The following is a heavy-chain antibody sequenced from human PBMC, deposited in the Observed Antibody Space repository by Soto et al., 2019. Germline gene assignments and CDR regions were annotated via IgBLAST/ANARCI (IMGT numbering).Heavy chain of an antibody. CDR3: AKSNHHARQVPYGSGSYYNVFDY. V-gene: IGHV3-23*01. Sequence: GGSLRLSCAASGFTFSSYAMSWVRQAPGKGLEWVSAISGSGGSTYYADSVKGRFTISRDNSKNKLYLQMNSLRAEDTAVYYCAKSNHHARQVPYGSGSYYNVFDYWGQGTLVTVSS. CDR1: GFTFSSYA. J-gene: IGHJ4*02. CDR2: ISGSGGST. D-gene: IGHD3-10*01.